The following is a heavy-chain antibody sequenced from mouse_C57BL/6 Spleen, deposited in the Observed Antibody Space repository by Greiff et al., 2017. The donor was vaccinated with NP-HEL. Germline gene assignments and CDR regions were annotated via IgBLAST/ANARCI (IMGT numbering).Heavy chain of an antibody. V-gene: IGHV1-19*01. Sequence: VQLQQSGPVLVKPGASVKMSCKASGYTFTDYYMNWVKQSHGKSLEWIGVINPYNGGTSYNQKFKGKATLTVDKSSSTAYMELNSLTSEDSAVYYCASWDGYYVRYFDVWGTGTTVTVSS. J-gene: IGHJ1*03. D-gene: IGHD2-3*01. CDR2: INPYNGGT. CDR1: GYTFTDYY. CDR3: ASWDGYYVRYFDV.